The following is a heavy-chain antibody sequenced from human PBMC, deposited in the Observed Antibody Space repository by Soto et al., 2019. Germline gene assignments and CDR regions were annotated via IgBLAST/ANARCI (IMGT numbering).Heavy chain of an antibody. D-gene: IGHD3-3*01. J-gene: IGHJ5*02. CDR3: AYSTVFGVIALTSNTWFDP. V-gene: IGHV1-69*01. Sequence: QVHLIQSGAEVKKPGSSVKVSCNASGGTFNNYAFSWVRQAPGQGLEWMGGIIPVFSATHYAQNFQGRVTISANESTNTVYFDLSRLIYDDTAVYLCAYSTVFGVIALTSNTWFDPWGQGTLVIVSS. CDR1: GGTFNNYA. CDR2: IIPVFSAT.